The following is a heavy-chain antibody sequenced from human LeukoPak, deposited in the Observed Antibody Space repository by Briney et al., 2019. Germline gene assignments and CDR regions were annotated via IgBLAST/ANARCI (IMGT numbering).Heavy chain of an antibody. CDR3: AREHRESYYYDSSGYLGNFDY. CDR2: ISSSSSYI. D-gene: IGHD3-22*01. CDR1: GFTFSSYS. J-gene: IGHJ4*02. V-gene: IGHV3-21*01. Sequence: PGGSLRLSCAASGFTFSSYSMNWVRQAPGKGLEWVSSISSSSSYIYYADSVRGRFTISRDNAKNSLYLQMNSLRAEDTAVYYCAREHRESYYYDSSGYLGNFDYWGQGTLVTVSS.